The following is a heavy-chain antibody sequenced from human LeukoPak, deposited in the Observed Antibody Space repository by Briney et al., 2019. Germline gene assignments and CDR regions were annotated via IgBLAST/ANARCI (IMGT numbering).Heavy chain of an antibody. CDR3: ARGLIAAAGTRVGGRDAFDI. CDR2: INHSGST. V-gene: IGHV4-39*07. D-gene: IGHD6-13*01. CDR1: GGSISSSSYY. J-gene: IGHJ3*02. Sequence: PSETLSLTCTVSGGSISSSSYYWGWIRQPPGKGLEWIGEINHSGSTNYNPSLKSRVTISVDTSKNQFSLKLSSVTAADTAVYYCARGLIAAAGTRVGGRDAFDIWGQGTMVTVSS.